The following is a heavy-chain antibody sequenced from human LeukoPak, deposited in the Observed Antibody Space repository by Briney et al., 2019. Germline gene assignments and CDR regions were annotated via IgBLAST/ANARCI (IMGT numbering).Heavy chain of an antibody. CDR2: ISSTGGST. V-gene: IGHV3-64D*06. CDR1: GFTFSSYA. D-gene: IGHD3-22*01. J-gene: IGHJ4*02. Sequence: PGGSLRLSCEASGFTFSSYAMSWVRQAPGKGLEYVSVISSTGGSTYYADSVKGRFTVSRDNSKNTLYLQMSSLRAEDTAVYYCVKECLVIINYYFDYRGQGTLVTVSS. CDR3: VKECLVIINYYFDY.